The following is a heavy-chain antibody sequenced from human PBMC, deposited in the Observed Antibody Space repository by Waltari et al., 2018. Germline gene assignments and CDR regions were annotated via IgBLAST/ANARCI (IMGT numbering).Heavy chain of an antibody. D-gene: IGHD5-18*01. J-gene: IGHJ4*02. CDR3: ARKGGRGYPYGPFYYDN. CDR2: INIDGGYI. Sequence: EVQLVESGGGLVQPGGSMRLSGAASGFSFGDYVMHWVRQAPGKGLEWVSRINIDGGYISYTDSVKGRFTISRDNAKNTLFLQLNSLRVEDTAVYYCARKGGRGYPYGPFYYDNWGQGTLVTVSP. CDR1: GFSFGDYV. V-gene: IGHV3-74*01.